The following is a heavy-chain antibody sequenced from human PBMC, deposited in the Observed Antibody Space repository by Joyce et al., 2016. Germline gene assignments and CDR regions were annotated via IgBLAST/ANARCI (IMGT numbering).Heavy chain of an antibody. Sequence: QVQLVDSGGGVVQPGRSLRLSCVASGFTFSNYGMHWVRQAPGNGLEWVAVISYDGSNKYYSDSVKGRFTISRDNSRNTVYLQMNSLRPEDTAVYYCAKDCHYSSGYYEGFDYWGQGTLVTVSS. J-gene: IGHJ4*02. CDR2: ISYDGSNK. D-gene: IGHD3-22*01. CDR3: AKDCHYSSGYYEGFDY. V-gene: IGHV3-30*18. CDR1: GFTFSNYG.